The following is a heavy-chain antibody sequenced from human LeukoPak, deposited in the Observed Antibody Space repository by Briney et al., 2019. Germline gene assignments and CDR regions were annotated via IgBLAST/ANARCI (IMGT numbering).Heavy chain of an antibody. CDR2: INPNSGGT. Sequence: GASVKVSCKASGYTFTGYYMHWVRQAPGQGLEWMGWINPNSGGTNYAQKFQGWVTMTRDTSIGTAYMELSRLRSDDTAVYYCAREYMTTVTENWFDPWGQGTLVTVSS. CDR1: GYTFTGYY. CDR3: AREYMTTVTENWFDP. V-gene: IGHV1-2*04. J-gene: IGHJ5*02. D-gene: IGHD4-17*01.